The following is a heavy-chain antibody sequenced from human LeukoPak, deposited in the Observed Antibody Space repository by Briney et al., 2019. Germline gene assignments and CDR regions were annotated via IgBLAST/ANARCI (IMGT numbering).Heavy chain of an antibody. CDR1: GGSISSSNW. Sequence: SGTLSLTCAVSGGSISSSNWWSWVRQPPGKGLEWIGEIYHSGSTNYNPSLKSRVTISVDTSKNQFSLKLSSVTAADTAVYYCARHAEKYYYGSGIGRSYYFDYWGQGTLVTVSS. V-gene: IGHV4-4*02. J-gene: IGHJ4*02. CDR3: ARHAEKYYYGSGIGRSYYFDY. CDR2: IYHSGST. D-gene: IGHD3-10*01.